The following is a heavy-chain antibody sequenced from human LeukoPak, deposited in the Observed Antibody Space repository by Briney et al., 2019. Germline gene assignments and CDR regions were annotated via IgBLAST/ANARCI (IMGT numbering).Heavy chain of an antibody. D-gene: IGHD1-7*01. CDR3: AREGEYNWNLRNWFDP. V-gene: IGHV1-2*02. Sequence: ASVKVSCKASGYTFTGYYMHWVRQAPGQGLEWMGWINPNSGGTNYAQKFQGRVTMTRDTSISTAYMELSRLRSDDTAVYYCAREGEYNWNLRNWFDPWGQGTLVTVSS. CDR1: GYTFTGYY. CDR2: INPNSGGT. J-gene: IGHJ5*02.